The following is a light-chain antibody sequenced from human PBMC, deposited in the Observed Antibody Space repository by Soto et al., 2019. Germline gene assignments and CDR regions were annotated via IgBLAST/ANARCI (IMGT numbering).Light chain of an antibody. Sequence: QSVLTQPASVAGSLGQSITISCTGTSSDVGGYDYVSWYQQHPAKAPKLMIYEVSNRPSGISNRFSGSKSGDTASLTISGLQAEDEADYYCSSYTRSSTLVFGGGTKLTVL. V-gene: IGLV2-14*01. J-gene: IGLJ2*01. CDR1: SSDVGGYDY. CDR3: SSYTRSSTLV. CDR2: EVS.